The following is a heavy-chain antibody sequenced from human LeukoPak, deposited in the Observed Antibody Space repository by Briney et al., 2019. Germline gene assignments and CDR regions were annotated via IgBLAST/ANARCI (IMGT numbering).Heavy chain of an antibody. D-gene: IGHD3-16*01. Sequence: PSETLSLTCTVSGASIRGDYSSWVRQPPGKGLEWIAYIYYSGSTNYNPPLKSRVTISLDTPKNQFSLKLSSVTAADTAVYYCAVGATHYYMDVWGKGTTVTVSS. CDR3: AVGATHYYMDV. CDR2: IYYSGST. J-gene: IGHJ6*03. CDR1: GASIRGDY. V-gene: IGHV4-59*08.